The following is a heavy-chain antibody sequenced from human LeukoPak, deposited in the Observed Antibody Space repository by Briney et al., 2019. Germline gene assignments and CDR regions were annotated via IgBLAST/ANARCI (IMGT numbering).Heavy chain of an antibody. D-gene: IGHD6-13*01. Sequence: SETLSLTCTVSGGSISSYYWSWIRQPAGKGLEWIGRIYTSGSTNYNPSLKSRVTMSVDTSKNQFSLKLSSVTAADTAVYYCAREVRQVAAAGTGLDYWGQGTLVTVSS. CDR1: GGSISSYY. J-gene: IGHJ4*02. CDR3: AREVRQVAAAGTGLDY. V-gene: IGHV4-4*07. CDR2: IYTSGST.